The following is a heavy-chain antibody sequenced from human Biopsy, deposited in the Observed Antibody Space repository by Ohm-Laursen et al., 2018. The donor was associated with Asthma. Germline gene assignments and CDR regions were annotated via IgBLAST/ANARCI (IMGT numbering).Heavy chain of an antibody. D-gene: IGHD6-19*01. Sequence: SLRLSCAASGFNFDDYGMNWVRQGPGKGLEWVAGISWNSATVAYAVSVKGRFTISRDNAKNSLYLQMNSLRPDDTALYYCAKAFLGGVSVANYFDSWGQGTLVTVSS. J-gene: IGHJ4*02. CDR3: AKAFLGGVSVANYFDS. CDR2: ISWNSATV. V-gene: IGHV3-9*01. CDR1: GFNFDDYG.